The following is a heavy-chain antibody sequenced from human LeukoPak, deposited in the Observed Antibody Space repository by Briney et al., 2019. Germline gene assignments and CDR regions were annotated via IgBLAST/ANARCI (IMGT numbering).Heavy chain of an antibody. CDR2: IYYSGST. CDR1: GGSISSSSYY. V-gene: IGHV4-39*01. J-gene: IGHJ3*02. Sequence: PSETLSLTCTVSGGSISSSSYYWGWIRQPPGKGLEWIGSIYYSGSTYYNPSLKSRVTISVDTSKNQFSLKLSSVTAADTAVYYCARLVRSLRAFDIWGQGTTVTVSS. D-gene: IGHD4-23*01. CDR3: ARLVRSLRAFDI.